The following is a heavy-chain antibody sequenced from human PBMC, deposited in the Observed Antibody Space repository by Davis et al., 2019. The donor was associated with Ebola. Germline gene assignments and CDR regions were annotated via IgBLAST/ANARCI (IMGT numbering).Heavy chain of an antibody. CDR2: IGVNIIYT. V-gene: IGHV3-11*06. Sequence: PGGSLRLSCAASGFTFSDYYMSWIRQAPGKGLEWLSYIGVNIIYTNYADSVKGRFTISRDNAKNLLYLQVSSLRAEDTAMYYCARGSRRGYSYGFVWGQGALVTVSS. CDR3: ARGSRRGYSYGFV. CDR1: GFTFSDYY. J-gene: IGHJ4*02. D-gene: IGHD5-18*01.